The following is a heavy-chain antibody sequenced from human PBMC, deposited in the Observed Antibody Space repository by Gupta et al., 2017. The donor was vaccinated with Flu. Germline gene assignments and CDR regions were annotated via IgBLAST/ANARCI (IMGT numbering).Heavy chain of an antibody. CDR3: ARRITYGKTFDY. V-gene: IGHV4-39*01. CDR2: VGYSGNT. D-gene: IGHD2/OR15-2a*01. Sequence: QLQLQESGPGLVKPSETLSLICTVSGGPISDTSYYWGWIRQPPGKVLEWIGNVGYSGNTFYNPSLKSRVTISVDTSKNQFSLKLSSVTAADTAVYYCARRITYGKTFDYWGQGSLVTVSS. CDR1: GGPISDTSYY. J-gene: IGHJ4*02.